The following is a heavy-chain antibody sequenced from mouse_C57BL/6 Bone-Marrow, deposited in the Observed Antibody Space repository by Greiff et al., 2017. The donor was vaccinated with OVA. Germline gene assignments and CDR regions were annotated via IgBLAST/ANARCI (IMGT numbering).Heavy chain of an antibody. D-gene: IGHD2-3*01. CDR3: ARIYDGYYYFDY. V-gene: IGHV1-54*01. Sequence: QVHVKQSGAELVRPGTSVKVSCKASGYAFTNYLIEWVKQRPGQGLEWIGVINPGSGGTNYNEKFKGKATLTADKSSSTAYMQLSSLTSEDSAVYFCARIYDGYYYFDYWGQGTTLTVSS. CDR2: INPGSGGT. CDR1: GYAFTNYL. J-gene: IGHJ2*01.